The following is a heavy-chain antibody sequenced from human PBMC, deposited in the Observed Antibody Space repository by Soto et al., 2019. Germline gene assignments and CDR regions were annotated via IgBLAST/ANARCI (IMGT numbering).Heavy chain of an antibody. J-gene: IGHJ4*02. CDR2: INAGNGNT. CDR3: ARQLDSTGLYYDY. V-gene: IGHV1-3*05. Sequence: QVQLVQSGAEEKNPGASVKVSCKTSGFPFTTYALHWVRQAPGQRLEYMGWINAGNGNTKYSQNFQGRVTFSRDTFASTGYMELSSLRSEDTGIYYCARQLDSTGLYYDYWGQGTLVSVSS. CDR1: GFPFTTYA. D-gene: IGHD3-22*01.